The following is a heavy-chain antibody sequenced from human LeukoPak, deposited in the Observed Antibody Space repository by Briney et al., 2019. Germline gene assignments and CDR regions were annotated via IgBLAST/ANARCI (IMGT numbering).Heavy chain of an antibody. J-gene: IGHJ4*02. D-gene: IGHD1-26*01. CDR3: ARVRSGTYYDY. CDR1: GISLDSYS. V-gene: IGHV3-48*01. Sequence: GGSLRLSCAASGISLDSYSMSWVRQAPGKGLEWVSYISSTSSTIYYADSVRGRFTISRDNARTSLYLQINSLRAEDMAVYYCARVRSGTYYDYWGQGTLVTVSS. CDR2: ISSTSSTI.